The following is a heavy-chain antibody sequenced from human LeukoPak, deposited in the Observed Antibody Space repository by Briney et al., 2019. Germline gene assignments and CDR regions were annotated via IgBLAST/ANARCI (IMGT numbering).Heavy chain of an antibody. Sequence: GGSLRLSCAASGFNFNNYEMNWVRQAPGKGLEWISFISGSASTIYYADSVKGRFTISRDNAKNSLYLQMNSLRAEDTAVYYCARAIDYYDSGGKGYYYYYMDVWGKGTTVTISS. CDR3: ARAIDYYDSGGKGYYYYYMDV. V-gene: IGHV3-48*03. CDR1: GFNFNNYE. J-gene: IGHJ6*03. D-gene: IGHD3-22*01. CDR2: ISGSASTI.